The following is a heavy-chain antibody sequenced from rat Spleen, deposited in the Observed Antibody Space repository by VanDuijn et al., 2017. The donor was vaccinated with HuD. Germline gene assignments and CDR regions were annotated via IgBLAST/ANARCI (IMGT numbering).Heavy chain of an antibody. D-gene: IGHD1-10*01. CDR2: INSAGST. CDR1: GFSITSSYS. V-gene: IGHV3-3*01. Sequence: EVQLQESGPGLVKPSQSLSLTCSVTGFSITSSYSWNWIRKFPGNKLEWLGYINSAGSTNYNPSLKSRISITRDTSKNQFFLQVNSVTTEDTATYYCAISLMYNNPYYVMDAWGQGASVTVSS. J-gene: IGHJ4*01. CDR3: AISLMYNNPYYVMDA.